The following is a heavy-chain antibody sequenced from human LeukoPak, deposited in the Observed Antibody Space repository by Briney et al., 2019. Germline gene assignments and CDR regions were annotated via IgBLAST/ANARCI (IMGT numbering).Heavy chain of an antibody. Sequence: PSETLSLTCTVSGGSISGYYWSWIRQPPGKGLEWITYIYFSGLTKYNPSLKNRVTTSVDTSKNQFFLNLSSVTAADTAVYYCARTLPSGTSDYWGQGTLVTVSS. V-gene: IGHV4-59*01. J-gene: IGHJ4*02. D-gene: IGHD3-10*01. CDR3: ARTLPSGTSDY. CDR2: IYFSGLT. CDR1: GGSISGYY.